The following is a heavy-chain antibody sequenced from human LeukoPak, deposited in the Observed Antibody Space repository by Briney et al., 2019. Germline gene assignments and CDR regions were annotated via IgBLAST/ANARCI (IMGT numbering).Heavy chain of an antibody. CDR1: GFILSNYA. V-gene: IGHV3-23*01. Sequence: GGSLRLSCATSGFILSNYAMSWVRQAPGKGPEWVSGISGGGGGTYYADSVKGRFTISRANSKNTLYLQMNSLRAEDTAVYYCAKEYVSGDYYYYYGMDVWGQGTTVTVSS. D-gene: IGHD2-8*01. CDR3: AKEYVSGDYYYYYGMDV. CDR2: ISGGGGGT. J-gene: IGHJ6*02.